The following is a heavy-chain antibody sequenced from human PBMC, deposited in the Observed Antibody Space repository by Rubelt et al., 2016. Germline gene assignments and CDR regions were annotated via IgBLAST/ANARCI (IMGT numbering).Heavy chain of an antibody. CDR1: GGSISSSSYY. J-gene: IGHJ4*02. CDR2: IYYSGST. D-gene: IGHD6-13*01. V-gene: IGHV4-39*07. Sequence: QLQLQESGPGLVKPSETLSLTCTVSGGSISSSSYYWGWIRQPPGKGLEWIGSIYYSGSTYYNPSLKSRVTISVDTSKNQFSLKLSSVTAADTAVYYCARSPYSSSRPFDYWGQGTLVTVSS. CDR3: ARSPYSSSRPFDY.